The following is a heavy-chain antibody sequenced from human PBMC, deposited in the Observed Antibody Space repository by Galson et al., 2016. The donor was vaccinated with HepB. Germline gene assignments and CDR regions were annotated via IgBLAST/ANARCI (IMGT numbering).Heavy chain of an antibody. D-gene: IGHD3-22*01. Sequence: ETLSLTCTVSGGPITTSGYHWGWVRQPPGSGLEWIGSVHYNVGASYKSTLQSRVTISVDTSKNQFSLKLTSVTAADTAVYFCARAGVAYETSGYFYGQLDYWGQGTLVIVSS. J-gene: IGHJ4*02. CDR2: VHYNVGA. CDR3: ARAGVAYETSGYFYGQLDY. CDR1: GGPITTSGYH. V-gene: IGHV4-39*01.